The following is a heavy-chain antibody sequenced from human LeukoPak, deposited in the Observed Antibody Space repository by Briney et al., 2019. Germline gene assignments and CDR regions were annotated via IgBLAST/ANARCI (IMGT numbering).Heavy chain of an antibody. J-gene: IGHJ4*02. D-gene: IGHD3-3*01. V-gene: IGHV3-21*01. CDR1: GFTFISYS. CDR2: ISSSSSYI. CDR3: AREPFWSGYYSNLHFDY. Sequence: GGSLRLSCAASGFTFISYSMNWVRQAPGKGLEWVSSISSSSSYIYYADSVKGRFTISRDNAKNSLYLQMNSLRAEDTAVYYCAREPFWSGYYSNLHFDYWGQGILVTVSS.